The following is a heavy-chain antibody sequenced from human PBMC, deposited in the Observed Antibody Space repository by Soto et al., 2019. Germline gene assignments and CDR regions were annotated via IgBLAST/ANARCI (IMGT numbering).Heavy chain of an antibody. CDR2: ISYDGSNK. V-gene: IGHV3-30-3*01. CDR3: ARGYFDY. J-gene: IGHJ4*02. Sequence: QVQLVESGGGVVQPGRSLRLSCAASGFTFSSYAMHWVRQAPGKGLEWVAVISYDGSNKYYADSVKGRFTISRDNSMNTLYLQMNSLRAEDTAVYYCARGYFDYWGQGTLVTVSS. CDR1: GFTFSSYA.